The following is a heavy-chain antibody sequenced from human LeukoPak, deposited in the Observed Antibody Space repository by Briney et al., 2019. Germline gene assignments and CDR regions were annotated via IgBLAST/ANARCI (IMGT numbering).Heavy chain of an antibody. CDR2: ISSTGGTI. D-gene: IGHD3-9*01. V-gene: IGHV3-23*01. Sequence: GGSLRLSCVGSGFTFSNYLMNWVRQAPGKGLEWVPFISSTGGTIYYADAVKGRFTISRDNSKNTLYLQMNSLRAEDTAVYYCASPGVYYDILTGSLGYWGQGTLVTVSS. CDR1: GFTFSNYL. CDR3: ASPGVYYDILTGSLGY. J-gene: IGHJ4*02.